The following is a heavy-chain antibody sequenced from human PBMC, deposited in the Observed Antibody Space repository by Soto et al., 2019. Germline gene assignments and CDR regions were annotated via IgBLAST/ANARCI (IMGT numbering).Heavy chain of an antibody. CDR3: ARIHFGDEPSYYYYGMDV. D-gene: IGHD4-17*01. V-gene: IGHV4-30-4*01. CDR2: IYYTGST. CDR1: GGSFSSGDYY. Sequence: SETLSLTCTVSGGSFSSGDYYWSWVRQPPGKGLEWIGYIYYTGSTFNNPSLKSRVSISIDTSKTQFSPKLSSVTAADTAVYYCARIHFGDEPSYYYYGMDVWGQGTTVTVSS. J-gene: IGHJ6*02.